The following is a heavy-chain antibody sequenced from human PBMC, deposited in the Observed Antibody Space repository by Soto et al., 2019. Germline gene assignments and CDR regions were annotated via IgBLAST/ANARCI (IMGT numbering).Heavy chain of an antibody. D-gene: IGHD6-6*01. CDR3: ARDRKGWDSSSPEVYYYFDY. CDR2: IYYSGST. Sequence: SETLSLTCTVSGGSISSGGYYWSWIRQHPGKGLEWIGYIYYSGSTYYNPSLKSRVTISVDTSKNQFSLKLSSVTAADTAVYYCARDRKGWDSSSPEVYYYFDYWGQGTLVTVSS. V-gene: IGHV4-31*03. CDR1: GGSISSGGYY. J-gene: IGHJ4*02.